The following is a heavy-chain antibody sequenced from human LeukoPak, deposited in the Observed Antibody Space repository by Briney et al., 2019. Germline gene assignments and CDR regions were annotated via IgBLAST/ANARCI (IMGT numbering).Heavy chain of an antibody. CDR2: INHSGST. V-gene: IGHV4-34*01. CDR1: GGSFSGYY. Sequence: SETLSLTCAVYGGSFSGYYWSWIRQPPGKGLEWIGEINHSGSTYYNPSLKSRVTISVDTSKYQFSLKLSSVTAADTAVYYCARDIVVVPAITNENFDYWGQGTLVTVSS. J-gene: IGHJ4*02. CDR3: ARDIVVVPAITNENFDY. D-gene: IGHD2-2*01.